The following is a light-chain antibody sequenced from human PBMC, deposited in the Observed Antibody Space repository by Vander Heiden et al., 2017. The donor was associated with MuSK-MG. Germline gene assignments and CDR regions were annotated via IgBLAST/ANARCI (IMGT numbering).Light chain of an antibody. J-gene: IGLJ3*02. CDR3: CSYAGSYTWV. CDR2: DVS. V-gene: IGLV2-11*01. CDR1: SSDVGGYNY. Sequence: QSALTQPRPVSGSPGQSVTISCTGTSSDVGGYNYVSWYQQHPGKAPTLMIYDVSKRPSGVTDRFSGSKSGNTASLTISGLQAEDEADYYCCSYAGSYTWVFGGGTKLTVL.